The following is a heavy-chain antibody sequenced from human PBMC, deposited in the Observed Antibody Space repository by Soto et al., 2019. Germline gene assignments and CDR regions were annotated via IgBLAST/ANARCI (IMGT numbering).Heavy chain of an antibody. V-gene: IGHV1-69*02. CDR3: ARAYSAMSDDAFDI. Sequence: ASVKVSCKACGGTFSTYTIIWVRQAPGQGLEWMGRIIPIIDIANYAQKFQGRVTITADKSTSTAYMELSSLRSEDTAVYYCARAYSAMSDDAFDIWGQGTLVTVSS. CDR1: GGTFSTYT. D-gene: IGHD5-18*01. CDR2: IIPIIDIA. J-gene: IGHJ3*02.